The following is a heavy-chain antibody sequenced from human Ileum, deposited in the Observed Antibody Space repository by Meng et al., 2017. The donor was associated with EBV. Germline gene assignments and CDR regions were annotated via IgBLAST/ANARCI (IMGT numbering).Heavy chain of an antibody. J-gene: IGHJ4*01. CDR3: ARRRGGSGRDG. CDR1: GGSLSSSNYY. CDR2: IYHSGST. V-gene: IGHV4-39*01. Sequence: QVQLYESGPGLVKASXXLSLTCAVGGGSLSSSNYYWDWIRQPPGKGLEWIGAIYHSGSTSYNPSLQSRVTMFVDTSKNQFSLMLTSVTATDTAVYYCARRRGGSGRDGGGHGTLVTVSS. D-gene: IGHD3-10*01.